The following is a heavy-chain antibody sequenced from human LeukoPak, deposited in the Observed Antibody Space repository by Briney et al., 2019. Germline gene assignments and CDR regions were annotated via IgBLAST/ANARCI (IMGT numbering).Heavy chain of an antibody. CDR1: VGTFSSYA. V-gene: IGHV1-69*05. J-gene: IGHJ5*02. CDR2: IIPIFGTA. D-gene: IGHD3-3*01. CDR3: ASTITIFGVVIQNWFDP. Sequence: ASVKVSCKASVGTFSSYAISRVRQAPGQGLEWMGGIIPIFGTANHSQEFQGRVTITTTESTSTAYLELSSLRSEDTAVYYCASTITIFGVVIQNWFDPWGQGTLVTVSS.